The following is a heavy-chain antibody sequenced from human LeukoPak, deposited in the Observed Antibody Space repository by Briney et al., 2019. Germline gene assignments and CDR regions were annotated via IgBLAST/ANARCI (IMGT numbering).Heavy chain of an antibody. D-gene: IGHD1-26*01. J-gene: IGHJ4*02. Sequence: ASVKVSCKASGYTFTGYYMHWVRQAPGQGLEWMGIINPSGGSTSYALKFQGRVTMTRDTSTSTVYMELSSLRSEDTAVYYCARQGGSWFDYWGQGTLVTVSS. CDR1: GYTFTGYY. CDR3: ARQGGSWFDY. CDR2: INPSGGST. V-gene: IGHV1-46*01.